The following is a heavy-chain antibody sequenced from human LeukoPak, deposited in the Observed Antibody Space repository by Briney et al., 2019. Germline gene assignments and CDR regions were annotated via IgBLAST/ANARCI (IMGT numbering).Heavy chain of an antibody. CDR3: ARGRSYYDSTGYYY. CDR2: IYTSGST. D-gene: IGHD3-22*01. Sequence: SETLSLTCTVSGGSISSGSYYWSWIRQPAGKGLEWIGRIYTSGSTNYNPSLKSRVTISVDTSKNQFSLKLSSVTAADTAVYFCARGRSYYDSTGYYYWGQGTLVTVSS. J-gene: IGHJ4*02. V-gene: IGHV4-61*02. CDR1: GGSISSGSYY.